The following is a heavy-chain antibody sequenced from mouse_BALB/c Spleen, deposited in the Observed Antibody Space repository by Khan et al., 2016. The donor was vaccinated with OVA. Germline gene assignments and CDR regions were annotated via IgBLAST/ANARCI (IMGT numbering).Heavy chain of an antibody. V-gene: IGHV3-8*02. Sequence: EVQLQESGPSLVKPSQTLSLTCSVTGDSITSGYWNWIRKFPGNKPEYMGYIIYTGYTYYNPSLKSRISITRHTSKNQYYLQLSSVTDEDTATYYCARSTYRYAFVYWGQGTLVTVSA. CDR3: ARSTYRYAFVY. CDR2: IIYTGYT. CDR1: GDSITSGY. D-gene: IGHD2-12*01. J-gene: IGHJ3*01.